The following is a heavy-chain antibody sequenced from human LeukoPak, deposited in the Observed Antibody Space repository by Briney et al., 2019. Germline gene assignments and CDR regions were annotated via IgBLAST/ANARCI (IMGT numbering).Heavy chain of an antibody. CDR3: TTTGIAAAGTFDY. CDR2: ISGSGGST. Sequence: PGGSLRLSCAASGFTFSSYATSWVRQAPGKGLEWVSAISGSGGSTYYADSVKGRFTISRDNSKNTLYLQMNSLRAEDTAVYYCTTTGIAAAGTFDYWGQGTLVTVSS. V-gene: IGHV3-23*01. CDR1: GFTFSSYA. J-gene: IGHJ4*02. D-gene: IGHD6-13*01.